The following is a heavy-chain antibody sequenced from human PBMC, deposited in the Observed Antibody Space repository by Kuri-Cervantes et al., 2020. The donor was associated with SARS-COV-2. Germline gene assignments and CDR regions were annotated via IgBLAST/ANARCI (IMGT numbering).Heavy chain of an antibody. Sequence: GESLKISCAASGFSFSDYYMSWIRQAPGKGLEWVSCISSSDESRHYADSVKGRFTISRDNAKNTLYLQMNSLRAEDTAVYYCAREGYYYDSTEANREGINAFDIWGQGTMVTVSS. V-gene: IGHV3-11*04. CDR1: GFSFSDYY. J-gene: IGHJ3*02. D-gene: IGHD3-22*01. CDR2: ISSSDESR. CDR3: AREGYYYDSTEANREGINAFDI.